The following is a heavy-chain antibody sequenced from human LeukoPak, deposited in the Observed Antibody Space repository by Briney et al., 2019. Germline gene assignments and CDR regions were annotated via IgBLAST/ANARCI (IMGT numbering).Heavy chain of an antibody. D-gene: IGHD2-2*01. CDR2: TYCRSAWYN. V-gene: IGHV6-1*01. J-gene: IGHJ5*02. CDR1: GDSVSSNSVT. CDR3: ARRLTQYDCFDP. Sequence: SQTLSLTCAISGDSVSSNSVTWNWIRQSPSRGLEWLGRTYCRSAWYNDYAVSVRGRITVNPDTSKNQFSLHLNSVTPEDTAVYYCARRLTQYDCFDPWGQGILVTVSS.